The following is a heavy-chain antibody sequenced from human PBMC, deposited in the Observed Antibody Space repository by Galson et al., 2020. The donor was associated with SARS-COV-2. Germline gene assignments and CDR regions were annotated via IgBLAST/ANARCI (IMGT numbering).Heavy chain of an antibody. D-gene: IGHD6-13*01. CDR2: IWYDGSNK. CDR3: ARDHDSSSWYLGLDV. CDR1: GFTFSNYG. V-gene: IGHV3-33*01. J-gene: IGHJ6*02. Sequence: GESLKISCAASGFTFSNYGIHWVRQAPGKGLEWVAVIWYDGSNKYYADSVKGRFTISRDNSKNTLYLQMNSLRAEDTAVYYCARDHDSSSWYLGLDVWGQGTTVIVSS.